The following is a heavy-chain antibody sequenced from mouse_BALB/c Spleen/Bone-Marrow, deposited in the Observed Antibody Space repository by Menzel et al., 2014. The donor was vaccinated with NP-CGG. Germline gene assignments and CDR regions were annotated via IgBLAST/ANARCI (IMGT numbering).Heavy chain of an antibody. J-gene: IGHJ3*01. CDR2: INPSTGYT. CDR1: GYTFTSYW. V-gene: IGHV1-7*01. CDR3: ARGRFAY. Sequence: QPGAELAKPGASVKMSCKASGYTFTSYWMHWVEQRPGQGLEWIGYINPSTGYTEYNQKFKDKATLTADKSSSTAYMQLSSLTSEDSAVYFCARGRFAYWGQGTLVTVSA.